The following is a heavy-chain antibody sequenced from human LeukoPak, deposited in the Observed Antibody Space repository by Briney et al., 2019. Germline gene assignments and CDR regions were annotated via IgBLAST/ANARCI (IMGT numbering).Heavy chain of an antibody. D-gene: IGHD2-15*01. CDR2: IYYSGST. CDR3: ARVSVVVVAANNWFDP. J-gene: IGHJ5*02. CDR1: GGSISNYY. V-gene: IGHV4-59*12. Sequence: SETLSLTCTVSGGSISNYYWSWIRQPPGKGLEWIGYIYYSGSTNYNPSLKSRLTISVDTSKNQFSLKLSSVTAADTAVYYCARVSVVVVAANNWFDPWGQGTLVTVSS.